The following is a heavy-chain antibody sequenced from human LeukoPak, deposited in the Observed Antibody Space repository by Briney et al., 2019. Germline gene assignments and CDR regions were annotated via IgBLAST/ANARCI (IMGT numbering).Heavy chain of an antibody. CDR2: ISSSSTI. V-gene: IGHV3-48*01. CDR1: GFTFSSYS. J-gene: IGHJ4*02. Sequence: GGSLRLSCAASGFTFSSYSMNWVRQAPGKGLEWVSYISSSSTIYYADSVKGRFTISRDNAKNSLYLQMNSLRAEDTAVYYCARDSRGEYYDFWSDFDYWGQGTLVTVSS. CDR3: ARDSRGEYYDFWSDFDY. D-gene: IGHD3-3*01.